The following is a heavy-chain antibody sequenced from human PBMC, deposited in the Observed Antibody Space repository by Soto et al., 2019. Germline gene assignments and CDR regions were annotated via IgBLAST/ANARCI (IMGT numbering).Heavy chain of an antibody. CDR2: INHSGST. V-gene: IGHV4-34*01. CDR1: GGSFSGYY. J-gene: IGHJ6*03. D-gene: IGHD3-16*02. Sequence: ETLSLTCAVYGGSFSGYYWSWIRQPPGKGLEWIGEINHSGSTNYNPSLKSRVTISVDTSKNQFSLKLSSVTAADTAVYYCARVRGEGVIVLDVDMDVWGKGTTVTVSS. CDR3: ARVRGEGVIVLDVDMDV.